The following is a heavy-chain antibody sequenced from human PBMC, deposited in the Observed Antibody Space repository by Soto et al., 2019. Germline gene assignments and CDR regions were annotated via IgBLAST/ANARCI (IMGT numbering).Heavy chain of an antibody. J-gene: IGHJ6*03. V-gene: IGHV1-18*01. CDR2: ISGYNGNT. D-gene: IGHD4-4*01. Sequence: QVQLVQSGTEVKKPGASVKVSCKASGYTFRSYGISWVRQAPGQGLEWMGWISGYNGNTHYSQKFQGKVTMTTDTSTSTAYRELRNRRSDDTAVYYCAKADSNYAGRFSYYYMDVWGRGTMVTVSS. CDR3: AKADSNYAGRFSYYYMDV. CDR1: GYTFRSYG.